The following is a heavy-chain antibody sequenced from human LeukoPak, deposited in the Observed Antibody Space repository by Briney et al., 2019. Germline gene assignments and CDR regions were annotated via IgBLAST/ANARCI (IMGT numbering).Heavy chain of an antibody. V-gene: IGHV4-34*01. J-gene: IGHJ4*02. CDR1: GGSFSGYY. Sequence: SETLSLTCAVYGGSFSGYYWSWIRQPPGKGLEWIGEINHSGSTNYNPSLKSRVTMSLDTSNNQFSLKLSSVTAADTAVYYCARFIYYGSGSYYYFDYWGQGTLVTVSS. D-gene: IGHD3-10*01. CDR3: ARFIYYGSGSYYYFDY. CDR2: INHSGST.